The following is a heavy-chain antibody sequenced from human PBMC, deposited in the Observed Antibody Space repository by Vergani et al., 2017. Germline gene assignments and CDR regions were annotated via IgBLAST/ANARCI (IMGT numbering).Heavy chain of an antibody. CDR1: GFTFSSYA. Sequence: EVQLLESGGGLVQPGGSLRLSCAASGFTFSSYAMSWVRQAPGKGLEWVSAISGSGGSTYYADSVKGRFTISRDNSKNTLYLQMNSLRAEDTAVYYCAKVCVVVVAATDSDYYGMDVWGQGTTVTVSS. V-gene: IGHV3-23*01. CDR2: ISGSGGST. D-gene: IGHD2-15*01. CDR3: AKVCVVVVAATDSDYYGMDV. J-gene: IGHJ6*02.